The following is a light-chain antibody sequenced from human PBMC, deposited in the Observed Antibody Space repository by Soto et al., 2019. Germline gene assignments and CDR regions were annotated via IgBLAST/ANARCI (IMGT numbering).Light chain of an antibody. CDR1: QSVNNNY. V-gene: IGKV3-20*01. J-gene: IGKJ2*01. CDR2: GAS. CDR3: QQYGSSQYT. Sequence: EIVLTQSPGTLSLSPGERATLSCRASQSVNNNYLAWYQQKPGQAPRLLIYGASCRATGIPDRFSGSGSGTDFTLPISRLEPEDFAVYYCQQYGSSQYTFGQGTKLEIK.